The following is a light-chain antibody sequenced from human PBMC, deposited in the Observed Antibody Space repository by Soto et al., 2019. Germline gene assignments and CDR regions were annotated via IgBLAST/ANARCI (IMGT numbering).Light chain of an antibody. CDR3: SSYTSSTTLVL. V-gene: IGLV2-14*01. CDR2: GVS. CDR1: GSDVGGYNY. Sequence: QSALTQPASVSGSVGQSITISCTGTGSDVGGYNYVSWYQQRPGTAPKLMIYGVSNRPSGVSNRFSGSKSGNTASLTISGLQAEDEADYYCSSYTSSTTLVLFGGGTKLTVL. J-gene: IGLJ2*01.